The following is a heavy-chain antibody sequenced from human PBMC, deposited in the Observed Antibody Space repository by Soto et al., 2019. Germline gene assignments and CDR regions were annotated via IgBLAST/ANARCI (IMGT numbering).Heavy chain of an antibody. Sequence: SLRLSCAASGFTFSSYAMHWVRQAPGKGLEWVAVISYDGSNKYYADSVKGRFTISRDNSKNTLYLQMNSLRAEDTAVYYCARGSGWSPRASDYFDYWGQGTLVTVSS. CDR2: ISYDGSNK. V-gene: IGHV3-30-3*01. CDR3: ARGSGWSPRASDYFDY. J-gene: IGHJ4*02. D-gene: IGHD6-19*01. CDR1: GFTFSSYA.